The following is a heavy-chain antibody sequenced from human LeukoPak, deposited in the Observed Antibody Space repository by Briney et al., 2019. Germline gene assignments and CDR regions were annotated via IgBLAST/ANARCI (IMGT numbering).Heavy chain of an antibody. D-gene: IGHD2-2*02. CDR1: GYTFTSYD. CDR2: MNPNSGNT. J-gene: IGHJ6*03. V-gene: IGHV1-8*01. CDR3: ARRMHQLLYGVYYYYYYMDV. Sequence: ASVKVSCKASGYTFTSYDINWVRQATGQGLEWMGWMNPNSGNTGYAQKFQGRVTMTRNTSISTAYMELSSLRSEDTAVYYCARRMHQLLYGVYYYYYYMDVWGKGTTVTVSS.